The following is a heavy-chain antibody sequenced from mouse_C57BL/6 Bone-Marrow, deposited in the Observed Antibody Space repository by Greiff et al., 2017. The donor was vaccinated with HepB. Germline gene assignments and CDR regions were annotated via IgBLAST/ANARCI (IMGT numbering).Heavy chain of an antibody. CDR1: GYTFTDYY. CDR3: AKDYYGSSWDAMDY. Sequence: EVKLVESGPVLVKPGASVKMSCKASGYTFTDYYMNWVKQSHGKSLEWIGVINPYNGGTSYNQKFKGKATLTVDKSSSTAYMELHSLTSEDSAVYYCAKDYYGSSWDAMDYWGQGTSVTVSS. CDR2: INPYNGGT. V-gene: IGHV1-19*01. J-gene: IGHJ4*01. D-gene: IGHD1-1*01.